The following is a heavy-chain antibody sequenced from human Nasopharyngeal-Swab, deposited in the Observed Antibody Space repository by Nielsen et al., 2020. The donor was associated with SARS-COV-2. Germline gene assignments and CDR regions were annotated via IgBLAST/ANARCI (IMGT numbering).Heavy chain of an antibody. CDR1: VGTFSSYA. J-gene: IGHJ6*02. D-gene: IGHD6-13*01. V-gene: IGHV1-69*13. CDR3: ARYSSSWLYYYGMDV. CDR2: IIPIFGTA. Sequence: SVEVSCTASVGTFSSYAISWVRQSPGQGLEWMGGIIPIFGTANYAQKFQGRVTITADESTSTAYMELSSLRSEDTAVYYCARYSSSWLYYYGMDVWGQGTTVTVSS.